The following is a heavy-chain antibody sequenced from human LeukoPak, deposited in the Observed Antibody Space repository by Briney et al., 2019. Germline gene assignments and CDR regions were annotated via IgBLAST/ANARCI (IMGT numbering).Heavy chain of an antibody. D-gene: IGHD3-10*01. CDR3: ARFISLGA. V-gene: IGHV3-7*01. CDR2: IKQDGSEE. J-gene: IGHJ5*02. Sequence: GGSLRLSCEASGFSFSSFWMSWVRQAPGKGLEWVANIKQDGSEENYVDSVKGRFTIARDNAKKSLYLQMNSLRVEDTAVYYGARFISLGAWGQGTLVTVSS. CDR1: GFSFSSFW.